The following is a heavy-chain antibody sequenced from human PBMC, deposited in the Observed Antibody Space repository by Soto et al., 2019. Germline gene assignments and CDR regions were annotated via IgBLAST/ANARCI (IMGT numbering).Heavy chain of an antibody. D-gene: IGHD6-19*01. CDR2: IIPVFGTA. CDR1: GGTFGIYS. CDR3: ARGAGAVAGTQLDY. Sequence: QVQLVQSGAEVKKPGSSVKVSCKASGGTFGIYSITWVRQAPGQGLEWMGGIIPVFGTAKTAQKFQGRVTITADESTSTSYMELSSLRSEDTAVYYCARGAGAVAGTQLDYWGQGTLVTVSS. J-gene: IGHJ4*02. V-gene: IGHV1-69*12.